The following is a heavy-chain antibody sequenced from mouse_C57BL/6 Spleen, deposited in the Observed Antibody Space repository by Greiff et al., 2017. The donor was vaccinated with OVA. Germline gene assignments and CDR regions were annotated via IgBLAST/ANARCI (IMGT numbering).Heavy chain of an antibody. CDR1: GYTFTDYE. CDR3: TRKGYYDYERVFDY. CDR2: IDPETGGT. Sequence: VKLQQSGAELVRPGASVTLSCKASGYTFTDYEMHWVKQTPVHGLEWIGAIDPETGGTAYNQKFKGKAILTADKSSSTAYMELRSLTSEDSAVYYCTRKGYYDYERVFDYWGQGTTLTVSS. V-gene: IGHV1-15*01. J-gene: IGHJ2*01. D-gene: IGHD2-4*01.